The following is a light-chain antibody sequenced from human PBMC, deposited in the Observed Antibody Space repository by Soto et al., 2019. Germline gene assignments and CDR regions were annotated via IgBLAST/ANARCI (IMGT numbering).Light chain of an antibody. J-gene: IGLJ1*01. Sequence: QSVLTQPPSVSAAPGQTVTISCSGSSSNIGNNYVSWYQQLPGTAPKLLIYENNKRPSGIPDRFSGSKSGTSATLGITGLQTGDEADYYCGTWDSSLSAYYVFGTGTKDRP. CDR1: SSNIGNNY. CDR2: ENN. V-gene: IGLV1-51*02. CDR3: GTWDSSLSAYYV.